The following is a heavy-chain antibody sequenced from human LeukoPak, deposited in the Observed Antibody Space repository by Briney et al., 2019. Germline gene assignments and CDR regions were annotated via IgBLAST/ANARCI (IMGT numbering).Heavy chain of an antibody. CDR2: IINDGSST. D-gene: IGHD6-19*01. V-gene: IGHV3-74*01. CDR1: GFNFKNYW. J-gene: IGHJ4*02. CDR3: AKGLAVVDY. Sequence: GGSLRLSCAASGFNFKNYWMHWVRQAPGKGLEWVSRIINDGSSTTYAGSVKGRFTISRDNSKNTLYLQMNNLRAEDTAIYYCAKGLAVVDYWGQGTLVTVSS.